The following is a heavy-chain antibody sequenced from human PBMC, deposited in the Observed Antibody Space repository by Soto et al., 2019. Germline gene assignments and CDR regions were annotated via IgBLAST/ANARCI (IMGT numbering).Heavy chain of an antibody. CDR3: ARPSMVEYYFDY. Sequence: XESLKISCKASGYSFSSYWIGWVRQLPGKGLEWVGIIYPGDSDTRYRPPFQGQVTISADKSISTAYLQWSSLKASDTAMYYCARPSMVEYYFDYWGQGTLVTVSS. J-gene: IGHJ4*02. CDR1: GYSFSSYW. V-gene: IGHV5-51*01. D-gene: IGHD3-10*01. CDR2: IYPGDSDT.